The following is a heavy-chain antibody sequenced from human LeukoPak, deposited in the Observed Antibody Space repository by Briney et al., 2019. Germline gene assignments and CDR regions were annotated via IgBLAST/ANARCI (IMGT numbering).Heavy chain of an antibody. CDR2: IIPIFGTA. J-gene: IGHJ4*02. V-gene: IGHV1-69*13. CDR3: ARDLVSRYSSSSYFGY. CDR1: GGTFSSYA. D-gene: IGHD6-6*01. Sequence: GASVKVSCKASGGTFSSYAISWVRQAPGQGLEWMGGIIPIFGTANYAQKFQGRVTITADESTSTAYMELSSLRSEDTAVYYCARDLVSRYSSSSYFGYWGQGTLVTVSS.